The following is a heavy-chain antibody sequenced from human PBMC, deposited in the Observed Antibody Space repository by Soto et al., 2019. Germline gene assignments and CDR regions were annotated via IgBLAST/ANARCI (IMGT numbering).Heavy chain of an antibody. J-gene: IGHJ6*02. CDR2: VSPPFRTS. CDR3: ARVLYYGSGSYSPYGMDV. CDR1: GVSFNNNG. D-gene: IGHD3-10*01. Sequence: QVQLVQSGAEVKKPGSSVKVSCKTSGVSFNNNGIGWVRQAPGHGLEWMGGVSPPFRTSNYARKFKGRIPITADASTGTVNMELSSLTSEDTAQYYCARVLYYGSGSYSPYGMDVWGQGTTVTVSS. V-gene: IGHV1-69*01.